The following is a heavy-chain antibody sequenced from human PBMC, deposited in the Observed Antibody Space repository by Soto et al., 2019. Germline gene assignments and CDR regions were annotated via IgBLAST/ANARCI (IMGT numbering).Heavy chain of an antibody. J-gene: IGHJ4*02. CDR1: GFTFSSYS. D-gene: IGHD3-3*01. CDR2: ISSSSSTI. CDR3: ARSHTTPLGVVAYYFDY. Sequence: GGSLRLSCAASGFTFSSYSMNWVRQAPGKGLEWVSYISSSSSTIHYADSVKGRFTISRDNAKNSLYLQVNNLRAEDTAVYYCARSHTTPLGVVAYYFDYWGQGTLVTVSS. V-gene: IGHV3-48*01.